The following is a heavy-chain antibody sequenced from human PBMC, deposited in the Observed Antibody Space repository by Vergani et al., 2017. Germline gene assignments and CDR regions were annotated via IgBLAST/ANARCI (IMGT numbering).Heavy chain of an antibody. V-gene: IGHV3-9*01. CDR2: ISWNSGSI. CDR3: AKDHYDFWSVYPHLSPFDL. Sequence: EVQLVESGGGLVQPGRSLRLSCAASGFTFDDYAMHWVRQAPGKGLEWVSGISWNSGSIGYADSVKGRFTISRDNAKNSLYLQMNSLRAEDTALYYCAKDHYDFWSVYPHLSPFDLWGRGTLVTVSS. J-gene: IGHJ2*01. CDR1: GFTFDDYA. D-gene: IGHD3-3*01.